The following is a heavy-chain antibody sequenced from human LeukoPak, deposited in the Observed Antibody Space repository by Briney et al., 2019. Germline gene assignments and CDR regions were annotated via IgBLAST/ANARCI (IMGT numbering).Heavy chain of an antibody. J-gene: IGHJ3*02. CDR2: IYSGGST. Sequence: PGGSLRLSCAASGFTVSSNYMSWVRQAPGKGLEWVSVIYSGGSTYYVDSVKGRFTISRDNSKNTLYLQMNSLRAEDTAVYYCARETYYYDSSGYGSAFDIWGQGTMVTVSS. D-gene: IGHD3-22*01. CDR3: ARETYYYDSSGYGSAFDI. CDR1: GFTVSSNY. V-gene: IGHV3-53*01.